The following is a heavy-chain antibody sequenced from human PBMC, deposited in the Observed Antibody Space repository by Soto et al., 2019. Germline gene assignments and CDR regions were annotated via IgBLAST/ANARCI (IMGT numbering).Heavy chain of an antibody. J-gene: IGHJ4*02. CDR3: TTDPVTMIVVVPSSG. D-gene: IGHD3-22*01. V-gene: IGHV4-31*03. CDR2: IYYNGGT. CDR1: GGSISRGDYY. Sequence: SETLSLTCTVSGGSISRGDYYWSWIRQHPGKGLEWIGYIYYNGGTYYNSSLKSRVTISVDTSKNQFSLRLNSVTAEDTAVYYCTTDPVTMIVVVPSSGWGQGTLVTVSS.